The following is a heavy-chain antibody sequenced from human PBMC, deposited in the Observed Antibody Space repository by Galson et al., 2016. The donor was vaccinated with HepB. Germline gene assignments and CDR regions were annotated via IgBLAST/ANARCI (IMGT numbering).Heavy chain of an antibody. V-gene: IGHV3-30*18. CDR2: ISSDGSNK. CDR1: RFTFSRYA. Sequence: SLRLSCAASRFTFSRYAMHWVRQAPGKGLEWVAVISSDGSNKYYADPLKGRFTISRDNSKNTLYLQMNSLRPEDTAVYYCAKDRPYSSGWSGEIGSWGQGTLVTVSS. J-gene: IGHJ4*02. D-gene: IGHD6-19*01. CDR3: AKDRPYSSGWSGEIGS.